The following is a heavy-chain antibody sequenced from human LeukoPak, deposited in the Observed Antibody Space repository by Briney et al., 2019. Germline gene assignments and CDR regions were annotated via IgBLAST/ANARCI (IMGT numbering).Heavy chain of an antibody. V-gene: IGHV3-9*01. CDR2: FSWNSGSI. D-gene: IGHD2-2*01. J-gene: IGHJ4*02. Sequence: PGRSLRLSCAASGFTFEEYAMHGVRHAPGKGLEWVSGFSWNSGSIGYADSVKGRFTISRDNAKNSLYLQMNSLRAEDTALYYCAKDYRPLGLRCSSTSCRRGFDYWGQGTLVTVSS. CDR1: GFTFEEYA. CDR3: AKDYRPLGLRCSSTSCRRGFDY.